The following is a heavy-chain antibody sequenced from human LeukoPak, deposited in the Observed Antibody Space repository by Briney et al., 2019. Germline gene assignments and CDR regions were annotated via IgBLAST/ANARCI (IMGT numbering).Heavy chain of an antibody. CDR2: INADRSGT. J-gene: IGHJ4*02. CDR1: GFTFSYYW. CDR3: ARAGAAGTLDY. V-gene: IGHV3-7*01. D-gene: IGHD6-13*01. Sequence: PGGSLRLSCAASGFTFSYYWMSWVRQAPGKGLEWVAIINADRSGTYYVDSVKGRFTISRDNAKNSLYLQMNSLRAEDTAVYYCARAGAAGTLDYWGQGTLVTVSS.